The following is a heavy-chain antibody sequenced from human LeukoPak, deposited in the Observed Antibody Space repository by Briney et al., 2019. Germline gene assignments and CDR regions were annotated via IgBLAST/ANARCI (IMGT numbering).Heavy chain of an antibody. CDR3: ASYYGSGSRWAFDI. D-gene: IGHD3-10*01. CDR2: IYSGGST. V-gene: IGHV3-53*01. J-gene: IGHJ3*02. CDR1: GFTVSSNY. Sequence: QPGGSLRLSCAASGFTVSSNYMSWVRQAPGRGLEWVSVIYSGGSTYYADSVKGRFTISRDNSKNTLYLQMNSLRAEDTAVYYCASYYGSGSRWAFDIWGQGTMVTVSS.